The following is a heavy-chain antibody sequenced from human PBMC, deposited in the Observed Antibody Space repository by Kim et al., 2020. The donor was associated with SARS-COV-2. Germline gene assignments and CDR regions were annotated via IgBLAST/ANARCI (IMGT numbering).Heavy chain of an antibody. CDR1: GFTFSSYG. V-gene: IGHV3-33*06. Sequence: GGSLRLSCTASGFTFSSYGMHWVRQAPGKGLEWVAVIWYDGSNKYYADSVKGRFTISRDNSKNTLYLQMNSLRAEDTAVYYCAKNRDYYYYGMDVWGQGTTVTVSS. CDR3: AKNRDYYYYGMDV. J-gene: IGHJ6*02. CDR2: IWYDGSNK.